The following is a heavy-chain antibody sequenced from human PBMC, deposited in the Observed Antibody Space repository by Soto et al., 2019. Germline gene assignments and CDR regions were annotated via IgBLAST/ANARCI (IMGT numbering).Heavy chain of an antibody. Sequence: SETLSLTCTVSGGPISSYYWSWIRQPPGKGLEWIGYIYYSGSTNYNPSLKSRVTISVDTSKNQFSLKLSSVTAADTAVYYCARAGNYYGSGSYVYYYGMDVWGQGTTVTVSS. CDR1: GGPISSYY. J-gene: IGHJ6*02. D-gene: IGHD3-10*01. V-gene: IGHV4-59*01. CDR3: ARAGNYYGSGSYVYYYGMDV. CDR2: IYYSGST.